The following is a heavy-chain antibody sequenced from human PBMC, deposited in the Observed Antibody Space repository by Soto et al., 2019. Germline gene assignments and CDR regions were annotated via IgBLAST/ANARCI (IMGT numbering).Heavy chain of an antibody. D-gene: IGHD3-16*02. Sequence: QLQLQESGPGLVKPSGTLSLTCTVSGGSISSSTYYWGWIRQPPGKGLEWIGSIYYSGSTYYNPSLKRRVTISVDTSKNQFSLKLSSVTAADTAVYYCARHDGYYDYVWGSYRINWFDPWGQGTLVTVSS. CDR1: GGSISSSTYY. CDR2: IYYSGST. V-gene: IGHV4-39*01. J-gene: IGHJ5*02. CDR3: ARHDGYYDYVWGSYRINWFDP.